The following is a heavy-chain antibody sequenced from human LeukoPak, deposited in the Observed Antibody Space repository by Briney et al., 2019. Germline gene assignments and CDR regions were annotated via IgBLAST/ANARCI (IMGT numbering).Heavy chain of an antibody. CDR1: GVTFSRYW. V-gene: IGHV3-7*01. CDR2: IKQDGSEK. D-gene: IGHD4-23*01. J-gene: IGHJ4*02. Sequence: GGSLRLSCAVSGVTFSRYWMSWVRQAPGKGLEWVANIKQDGSEKYYVDSVTGRFTIFRDNANNSLYLQMNSLRAEDTAVYYCARDAWRPSYCDDYGGLLNWGQGTLVTVSS. CDR3: ARDAWRPSYCDDYGGLLN.